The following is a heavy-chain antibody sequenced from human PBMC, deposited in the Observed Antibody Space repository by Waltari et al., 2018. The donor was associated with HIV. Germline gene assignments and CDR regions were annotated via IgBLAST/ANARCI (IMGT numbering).Heavy chain of an antibody. Sequence: QVQLVQSGAEVKLPGASLKVSCRTSGYDFTTFDINWVRQASGQGLEWMGWMSPNSGKTGYVRKFQGRVIMTSDSSIDTAYLELSSLTSHDTAVYYCARSRPGAVFGDNWGQGTLVTVSS. J-gene: IGHJ4*02. CDR1: GYDFTTFD. V-gene: IGHV1-8*01. D-gene: IGHD3-3*01. CDR3: ARSRPGAVFGDN. CDR2: MSPNSGKT.